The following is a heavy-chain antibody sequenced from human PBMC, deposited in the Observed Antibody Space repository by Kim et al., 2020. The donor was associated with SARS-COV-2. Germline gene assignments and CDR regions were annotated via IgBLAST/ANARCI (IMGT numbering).Heavy chain of an antibody. Sequence: GGSLRLSCAASGFTFGDYAMHWVRQAPGKGLEWVSGISWNSGSIGYADSVKGRFTISRDNAKNSLYLQMNSLRAEDTALYYCAKDIRLGIRGVEYYGMDVWGQGTTVTVSS. CDR3: AKDIRLGIRGVEYYGMDV. D-gene: IGHD3-10*01. V-gene: IGHV3-9*01. CDR1: GFTFGDYA. J-gene: IGHJ6*02. CDR2: ISWNSGSI.